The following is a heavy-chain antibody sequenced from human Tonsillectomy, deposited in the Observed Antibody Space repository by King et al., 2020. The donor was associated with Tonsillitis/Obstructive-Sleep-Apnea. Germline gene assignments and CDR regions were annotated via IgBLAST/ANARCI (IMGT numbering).Heavy chain of an antibody. V-gene: IGHV3-7*03. CDR1: GFTFSAYW. D-gene: IGHD2-15*01. Sequence: VQLVESGGGLVQPGGSLRLSCAGSGFTFSAYWMTWVRQAPGKGLEWVANIKQDGSEKYYADSVKGRFTISRDNAKNSLYLQMNNLRVEDTAVYYCARAGYSGLDHWGQGTLVTVSS. J-gene: IGHJ4*02. CDR3: ARAGYSGLDH. CDR2: IKQDGSEK.